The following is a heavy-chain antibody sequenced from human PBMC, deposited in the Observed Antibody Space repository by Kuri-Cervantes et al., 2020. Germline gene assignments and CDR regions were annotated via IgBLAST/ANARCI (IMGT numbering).Heavy chain of an antibody. D-gene: IGHD3-9*01. Sequence: GGSLRLSCAASGFTFSSYWMHWVRQAPGKGLVWVSRINSDGSSTSYADSVKGRFTISRDNAKNTLYLQMNSLRAEDTAVYYCARGTYYDILTGYSGFDYWGQGTLVTVSS. J-gene: IGHJ4*02. CDR1: GFTFSSYW. CDR3: ARGTYYDILTGYSGFDY. V-gene: IGHV3-74*01. CDR2: INSDGSST.